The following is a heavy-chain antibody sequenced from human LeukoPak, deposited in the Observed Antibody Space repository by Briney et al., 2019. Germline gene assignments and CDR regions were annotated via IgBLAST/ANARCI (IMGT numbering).Heavy chain of an antibody. CDR1: GGSISSYY. V-gene: IGHV4-59*01. J-gene: IGHJ4*02. CDR3: ARGTVYYDSSGYGAGFDY. Sequence: SETLSLTCTVSGGSISSYYWSWIRQPPGKGLEWIGYIYYSGSTNYNPSLKSRVTISVDTSKNQFSLKLSSVTAADTAVYYCARGTVYYDSSGYGAGFDYWGQGTLVTVSS. D-gene: IGHD3-22*01. CDR2: IYYSGST.